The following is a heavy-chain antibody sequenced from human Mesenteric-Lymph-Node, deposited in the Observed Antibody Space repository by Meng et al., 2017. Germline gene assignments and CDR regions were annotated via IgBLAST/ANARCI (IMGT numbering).Heavy chain of an antibody. J-gene: IGHJ4*02. CDR2: TSYDEGTK. CDR3: AKQLGSPG. Sequence: QVQLVESGGGVVQPGRSLRLSCEAAGFTFGSDSMHWVRQAPGKGLDWVAVTSYDEGTKYYADSVRGRFTISRDNSKNTLYLQMNSLRAEDTAVYYCAKQLGSPGWGQGTLVTVSS. V-gene: IGHV3-30*04. CDR1: GFTFGSDS. D-gene: IGHD7-27*01.